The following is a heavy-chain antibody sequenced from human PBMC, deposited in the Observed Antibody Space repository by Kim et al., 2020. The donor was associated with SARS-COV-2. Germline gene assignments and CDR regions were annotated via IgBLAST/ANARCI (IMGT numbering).Heavy chain of an antibody. CDR2: FDPEDGET. Sequence: ASVKVSCKVSGYTLTELSMHWVRQAPGKGLEWMGGFDPEDGETIYAQKFQGRVTMTEDTSTDTAYMELSSLRSEDTAVYYCATSGVERTLFHVVVIAIDRQYFQHWGQGTLVTVSS. J-gene: IGHJ1*01. V-gene: IGHV1-24*01. CDR3: ATSGVERTLFHVVVIAIDRQYFQH. D-gene: IGHD2-21*01. CDR1: GYTLTELS.